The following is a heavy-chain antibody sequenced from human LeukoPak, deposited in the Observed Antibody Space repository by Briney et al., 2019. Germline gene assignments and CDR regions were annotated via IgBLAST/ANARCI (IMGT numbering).Heavy chain of an antibody. CDR3: ARDGGYYYGSGTFVGV. V-gene: IGHV1-18*01. CDR2: ISAYNGDT. CDR1: GYTFTSYA. Sequence: ASVKVSCKASGYTFTSYAMNWVRQAPGQGLEWMGWISAYNGDTKYAQKVQGRVTMSTDTSTSTAYMELRSLRSDDTAVYYCARDGGYYYGSGTFVGVWGQGTLVTVSS. J-gene: IGHJ4*02. D-gene: IGHD3-10*01.